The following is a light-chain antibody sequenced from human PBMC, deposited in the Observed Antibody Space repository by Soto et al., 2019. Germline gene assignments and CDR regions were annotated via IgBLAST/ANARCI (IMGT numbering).Light chain of an antibody. Sequence: DIQMTQAPSTLSASVGDRVTITCRASQSSSTWLACYQQKPGKAPKPMIGDASSLEGGVPSRFIGSGSGTEFTLTISSLQPEDSATYYCQQYNRYRWTFGQGTKVAIK. V-gene: IGKV1-5*01. CDR3: QQYNRYRWT. CDR1: QSSSTW. CDR2: DAS. J-gene: IGKJ1*01.